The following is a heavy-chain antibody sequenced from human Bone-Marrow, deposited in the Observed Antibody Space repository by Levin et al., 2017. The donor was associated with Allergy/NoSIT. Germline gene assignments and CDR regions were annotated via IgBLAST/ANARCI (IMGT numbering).Heavy chain of an antibody. J-gene: IGHJ6*02. CDR2: IYHSGGT. V-gene: IGHV4-30-2*01. CDR1: GVSVSGGGYS. CDR3: ARVPHFYAMDV. Sequence: SCAVSGVSVSGGGYSWSWIRQPPGKGLEWIGYIYHSGGTYYNWSLKSRVTISMDGSNNQFSLSLTAVTAADTAVYYCARVPHFYAMDVWGQGTTVIVSS.